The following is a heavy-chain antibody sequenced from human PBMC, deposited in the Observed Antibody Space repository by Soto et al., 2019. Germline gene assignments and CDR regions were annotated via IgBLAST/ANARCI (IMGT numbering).Heavy chain of an antibody. CDR3: ARDSGYGSGASVNHYLDY. CDR2: IYYSGST. Sequence: TSETLSLTCTVSGGSISSSSYYWGWIRQPPGKGLEWIGSIYYSGSTYYNPSLKSRVTISVDTSKNQFSLKLSSVTAADTAVYYCARDSGYGSGASVNHYLDYWGHGTLVTVSS. V-gene: IGHV4-39*02. D-gene: IGHD3-10*01. CDR1: GGSISSSSYY. J-gene: IGHJ4*01.